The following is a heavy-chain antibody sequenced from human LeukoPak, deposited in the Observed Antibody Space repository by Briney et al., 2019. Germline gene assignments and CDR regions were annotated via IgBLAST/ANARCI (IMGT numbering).Heavy chain of an antibody. CDR3: ASSPYYDFWSGYTN. CDR1: GGSISSSNW. Sequence: SGTLSLTCAVSGGSISSSNWWSWVRQPPGKGLEWIGEIYHSGSTNYNPSLKSRITISVDKSKNQFSLKLSSVTAADTAVYYCASSPYYDFWSGYTNWGQGTLVTVPS. V-gene: IGHV4-4*02. D-gene: IGHD3-3*01. CDR2: IYHSGST. J-gene: IGHJ4*02.